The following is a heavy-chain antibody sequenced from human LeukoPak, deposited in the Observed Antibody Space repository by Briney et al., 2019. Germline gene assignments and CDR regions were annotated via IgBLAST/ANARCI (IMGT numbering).Heavy chain of an antibody. Sequence: SETLSLTCSVSGGSVSSGSYYWNWIRQPPGKGLEWIGYIYYSGSTNYNPSLKSRVTISIDTSKNQFSLKLSSVTAADTAVYYCARDGYNEGYGYWGRGILVTVSS. CDR1: GGSVSSGSYY. CDR2: IYYSGST. D-gene: IGHD5-24*01. CDR3: ARDGYNEGYGY. V-gene: IGHV4-61*01. J-gene: IGHJ4*02.